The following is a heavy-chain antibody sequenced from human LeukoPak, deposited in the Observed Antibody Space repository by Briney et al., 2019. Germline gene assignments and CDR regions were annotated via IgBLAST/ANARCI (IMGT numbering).Heavy chain of an antibody. CDR1: SGSISSYY. CDR2: IYTNGNT. D-gene: IGHD3-10*01. J-gene: IGHJ4*02. Sequence: SETLSLTCTVSSGSISSYYWSWIWQPAGKGLEWIGRIYTNGNTNYNPSLKSRVTMSVDTSKNQFSLKLTSMTAADTAVYYCARGQYGSGIDYWGQGTLVTVSS. CDR3: ARGQYGSGIDY. V-gene: IGHV4-4*07.